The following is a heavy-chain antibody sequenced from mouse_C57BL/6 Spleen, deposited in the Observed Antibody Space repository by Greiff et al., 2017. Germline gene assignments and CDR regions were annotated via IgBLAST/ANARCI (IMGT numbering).Heavy chain of an antibody. CDR1: GFTFSDYG. Sequence: DVHLVESGAGLVKPGGSLKLSCAASGFTFSDYGINWVSQGPGKGLEWIGYISSGSGTTYYDEKLKGRFTISRDNSKNTVFMQLTSLRSEDTAMYYCARGEYSYPVDYWGQGTTVTVSS. D-gene: IGHD2-13*01. CDR2: ISSGSGTT. V-gene: IGHV5-17*01. CDR3: ARGEYSYPVDY. J-gene: IGHJ4*01.